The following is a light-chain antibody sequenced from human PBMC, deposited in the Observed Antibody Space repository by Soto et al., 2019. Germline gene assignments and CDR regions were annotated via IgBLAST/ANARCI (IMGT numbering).Light chain of an antibody. V-gene: IGKV3-15*01. CDR3: QQLTNFRFT. CDR1: ESVSSN. CDR2: GAS. Sequence: EKVMTQSPATLSVSPGERVTLSCRASESVSSNLAWYHQRPGQAPRLLIYGASTRATGIPARFSGSGSGTEFTLTISSLQPEDFATYYCQQLTNFRFTFGQGTKLDIK. J-gene: IGKJ2*01.